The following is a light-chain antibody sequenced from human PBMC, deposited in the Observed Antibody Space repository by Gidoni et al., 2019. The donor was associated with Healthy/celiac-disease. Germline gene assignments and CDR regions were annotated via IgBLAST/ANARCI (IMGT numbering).Light chain of an antibody. Sequence: QSVLTQPLSASGTPAHRVTISCSGNSSNIGSNYVSWYQQLPGTAPKLLIYRNNQRPSGVPDRFSGSKSGTSASLAISGLRSEDEADYYCAAWDGSLSFLFGGGTKLTFL. CDR2: RNN. J-gene: IGLJ2*01. CDR3: AAWDGSLSFL. CDR1: SSNIGSNY. V-gene: IGLV1-47*01.